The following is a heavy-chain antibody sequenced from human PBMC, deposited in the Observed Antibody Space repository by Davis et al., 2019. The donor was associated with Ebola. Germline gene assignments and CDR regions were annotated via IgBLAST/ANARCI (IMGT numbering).Heavy chain of an antibody. J-gene: IGHJ4*02. CDR3: AKLNTVTTWPVVGY. Sequence: GGSLRPSCPAPGFTFSSHAMSWVRQAPGKGVEWVSAISGSGGSTYYADSVKGRFTISRDNTKNTLYLQMNSLRAEDTAVYYCAKLNTVTTWPVVGYWGQGTLVTVSS. D-gene: IGHD4-11*01. CDR1: GFTFSSHA. CDR2: ISGSGGST. V-gene: IGHV3-23*01.